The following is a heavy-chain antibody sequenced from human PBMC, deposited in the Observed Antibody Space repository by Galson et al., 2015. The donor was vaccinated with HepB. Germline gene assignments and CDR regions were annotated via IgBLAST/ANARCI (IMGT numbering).Heavy chain of an antibody. CDR3: ASHPDYGDY. V-gene: IGHV4-4*09. J-gene: IGHJ4*01. Sequence: ETLSLTCTVSGVSIGTYYWSWFRQSPGKRMEWLGYIYSDGTTTYSPSLKSRISISVDTAKRRLSLTVRSVTAADTAVYSCASHPDYGDYWGQGTLDTVSS. CDR1: GVSIGTYY. CDR2: IYSDGTT.